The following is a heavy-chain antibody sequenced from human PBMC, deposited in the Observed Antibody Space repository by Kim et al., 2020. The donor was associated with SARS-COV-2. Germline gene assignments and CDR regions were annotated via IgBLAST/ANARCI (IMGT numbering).Heavy chain of an antibody. CDR2: IYYSGST. J-gene: IGHJ4*02. CDR1: GGSISSSSYY. V-gene: IGHV4-39*01. D-gene: IGHD3-16*02. Sequence: SETLSLTCTVSGGSISSSSYYWGWIRQPPGKGLEWIGSIYYSGSTYYNPSLKSRVTISVDTSKNQFSLKLSSVTAADTAVYYCARHGLDYVWGSDRWGFDYWGQGTLVTVSS. CDR3: ARHGLDYVWGSDRWGFDY.